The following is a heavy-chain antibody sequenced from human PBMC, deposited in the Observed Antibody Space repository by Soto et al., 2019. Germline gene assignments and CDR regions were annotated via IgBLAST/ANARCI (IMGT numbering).Heavy chain of an antibody. CDR3: ARAYRPLYFIDY. CDR2: IYYSGST. V-gene: IGHV4-39*01. CDR1: GGSISSSSYY. Sequence: SETLSLTCTVSGGSISSSSYYWGWIRQPPGKGLEWIGSIYYSGSTYYNPSLKSRVTISVDTSENQFSLKLSSVTAADTAVYYCARAYRPLYFIDYWGQGTLVTVSS. D-gene: IGHD2-2*02. J-gene: IGHJ4*02.